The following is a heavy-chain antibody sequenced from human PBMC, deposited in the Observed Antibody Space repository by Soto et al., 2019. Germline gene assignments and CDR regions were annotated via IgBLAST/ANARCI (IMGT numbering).Heavy chain of an antibody. CDR3: AKDMASIAARPPYYFDY. CDR2: ISWNSGSI. V-gene: IGHV3-9*01. Sequence: SLRLSCAASGFTFDDNAMTWVRQAPGKGLEWVSGISWNSGSIGYADSVKGRFTISRDNAKNSLYLQMNSLRAEDTALYYCAKDMASIAARPPYYFDYWGQGTLVTVSS. J-gene: IGHJ4*02. D-gene: IGHD6-6*01. CDR1: GFTFDDNA.